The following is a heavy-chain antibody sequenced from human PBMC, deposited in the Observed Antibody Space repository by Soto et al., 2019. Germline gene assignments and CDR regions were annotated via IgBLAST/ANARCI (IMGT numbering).Heavy chain of an antibody. D-gene: IGHD3-22*01. CDR3: AREYYDSSGYRWFDP. CDR2: IIPICGTA. V-gene: IGHV1-69*13. J-gene: IGHJ5*02. CDR1: RGTLSNYS. Sequence: VKGSRKGARGTLSNYSISWVGPAPGQGLDWMGGIIPICGTANYAQKVQGRVTITADESTSTAYMELSSLRSEDTAVYYCAREYYDSSGYRWFDPWGQGTLVTVSS.